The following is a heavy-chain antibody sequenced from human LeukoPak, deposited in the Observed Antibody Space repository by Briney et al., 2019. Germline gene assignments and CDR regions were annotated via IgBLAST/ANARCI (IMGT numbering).Heavy chain of an antibody. CDR1: GFTFSSYA. D-gene: IGHD2-15*01. CDR3: AKDSGCSGGSCQPDY. Sequence: GGSLRLSCAASGFTFSSYAMSWVRQAPGKGLEWVSGISGSGGSTYYADSVKGRFTISRDNSKNTLYLQMNSLRAEDTAVYYCAKDSGCSGGSCQPDYWGQGTLVTVSS. V-gene: IGHV3-23*01. J-gene: IGHJ4*02. CDR2: ISGSGGST.